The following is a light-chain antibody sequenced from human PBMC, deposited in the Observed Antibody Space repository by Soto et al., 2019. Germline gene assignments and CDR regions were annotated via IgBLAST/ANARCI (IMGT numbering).Light chain of an antibody. Sequence: QSVLTQPPSVSGAPGQRVSISYTGSSAKIGAGYDVHWYQQLPGTAPKLLIYGNSNRPSGVPDRFSGSKSGTSASLAITGLQAQYEADYYCQSYDSSLSGPYVFGTGTKVTVL. CDR2: GNS. CDR1: SAKIGAGYD. J-gene: IGLJ1*01. CDR3: QSYDSSLSGPYV. V-gene: IGLV1-40*01.